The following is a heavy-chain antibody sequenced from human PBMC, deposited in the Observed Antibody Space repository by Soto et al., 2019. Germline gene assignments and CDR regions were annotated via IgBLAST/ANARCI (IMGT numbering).Heavy chain of an antibody. J-gene: IGHJ5*02. CDR2: IYYSGST. V-gene: IGHV4-39*01. D-gene: IGHD3-10*01. CDR1: GGSISSSSCY. Sequence: KASETLSLTCTVSGGSISSSSCYWGWIRQPPGKGLEWIGSIYYSGSTYYNPSLKSRVTISVDTSKNQFSLKLSSVTAADTAVYYCAKDDRAWFDPWGQGTLVTVSS. CDR3: AKDDRAWFDP.